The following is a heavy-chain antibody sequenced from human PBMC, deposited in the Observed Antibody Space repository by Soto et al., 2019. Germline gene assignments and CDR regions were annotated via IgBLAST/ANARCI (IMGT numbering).Heavy chain of an antibody. Sequence: QVQLVQSGAEVKKPGSSVKVSCKASGGTFSSYTISWVRQAPGQGLEWMGRIIPILGIANYAQKFQGRVTITADKSTSTAYMGLSSLRAEDTAVYYCARGGRYCSSTSCSQDYYYGMDVWGQGTTVTVSS. V-gene: IGHV1-69*02. D-gene: IGHD2-2*01. J-gene: IGHJ6*02. CDR1: GGTFSSYT. CDR2: IIPILGIA. CDR3: ARGGRYCSSTSCSQDYYYGMDV.